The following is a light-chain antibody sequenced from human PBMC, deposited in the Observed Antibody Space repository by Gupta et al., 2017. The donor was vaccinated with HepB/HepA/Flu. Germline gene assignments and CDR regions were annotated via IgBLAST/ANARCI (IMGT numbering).Light chain of an antibody. CDR3: AAWDDSLNGYWV. J-gene: IGLJ3*02. CDR2: SNG. V-gene: IGLV1-44*01. CDR1: SSNIGTNT. Sequence: QSVLIQPPSASGTPGQRVTISCSGSSSNIGTNTVHWYRQLPGTAPQLLIYSNGHRPSGVTDRFSGSKSGTSATMAISGLQSEEEADYHCAAWDDSLNGYWVFGGGTKLTVL.